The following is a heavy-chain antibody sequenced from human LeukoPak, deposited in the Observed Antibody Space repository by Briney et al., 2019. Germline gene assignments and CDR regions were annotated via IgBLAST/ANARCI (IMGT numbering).Heavy chain of an antibody. CDR3: ARRYSSSSSWYSVDY. D-gene: IGHD6-13*01. J-gene: IGHJ4*02. CDR2: ISYDGTKK. Sequence: GGSLRLSCAASGFTVSSNYMSWVRQAPGKGLEWVAVISYDGTKKYYADSVEGRFTISRDNSKNTLYLQMNSLRTEDTAVFYCARRYSSSSSWYSVDYWGQGTLVTVSS. V-gene: IGHV3-30*03. CDR1: GFTVSSNY.